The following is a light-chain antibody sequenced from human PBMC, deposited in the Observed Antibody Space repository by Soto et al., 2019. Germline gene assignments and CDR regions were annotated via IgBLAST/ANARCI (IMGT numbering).Light chain of an antibody. Sequence: DIQMTQSPSSLSASVGDRVTITCRASQSISDYLNWYQQKPGKAPNLLIYASSILQSGVPSRFSGSGSGTDFTLTITSLQPEDFATYYCQQCRGTSLTFGGGTKVEVK. V-gene: IGKV1-39*01. J-gene: IGKJ4*01. CDR1: QSISDY. CDR3: QQCRGTSLT. CDR2: ASS.